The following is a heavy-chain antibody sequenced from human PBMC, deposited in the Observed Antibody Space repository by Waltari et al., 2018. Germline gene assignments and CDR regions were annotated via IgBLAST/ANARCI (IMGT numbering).Heavy chain of an antibody. D-gene: IGHD3-22*01. V-gene: IGHV3-43*02. J-gene: IGHJ4*02. CDR2: IRGDGGST. CDR3: AKVGPRGYDSSGLFDY. CDR1: GFTVDSET. Sequence: EVQLVESGGGVVQPGGSLRLPCAASGFTVDSETIPWVRQVPGMGLEGVSLIRGDGGSTYYADSLKGRFTISRDNSKNSLYLQMNSLRTEDTALYYCAKVGPRGYDSSGLFDYWGQGTLVTVSS.